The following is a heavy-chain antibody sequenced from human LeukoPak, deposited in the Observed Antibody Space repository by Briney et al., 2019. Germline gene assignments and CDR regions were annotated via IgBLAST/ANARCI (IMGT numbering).Heavy chain of an antibody. J-gene: IGHJ6*02. Sequence: GGSLRLSCAASGFTSSNYWMTWVRQAPGKGLEWVANIKQDGNEKYYVDSVKGRFTISRDNAKNSLYLQMNSLRAEDTAVYYCARGQRAPYYGMDVWGRGTTVTVSS. V-gene: IGHV3-7*01. CDR1: GFTSSNYW. CDR3: ARGQRAPYYGMDV. CDR2: IKQDGNEK.